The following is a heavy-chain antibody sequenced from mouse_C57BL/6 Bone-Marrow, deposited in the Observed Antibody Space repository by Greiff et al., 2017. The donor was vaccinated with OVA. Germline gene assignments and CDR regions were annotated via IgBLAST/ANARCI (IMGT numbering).Heavy chain of an antibody. CDR3: TVGYGNYLAWFAY. D-gene: IGHD2-1*01. V-gene: IGHV6-3*01. CDR1: GFTFSNYW. CDR2: IRLKSDNYAT. Sequence: EVKLMESGGGLVQPGGSMKLSCVASGFTFSNYWMNWVRQSPEKGLEWVAQIRLKSDNYATHYAESVKGRFTISRDDSKSSVYLQMNNLRAEDTGIYYCTVGYGNYLAWFAYWGQGTLVTVSA. J-gene: IGHJ3*01.